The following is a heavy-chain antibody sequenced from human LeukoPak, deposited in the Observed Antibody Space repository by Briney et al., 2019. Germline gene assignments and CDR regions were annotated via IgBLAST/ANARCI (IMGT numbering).Heavy chain of an antibody. J-gene: IGHJ6*02. CDR1: GYTFTGYY. D-gene: IGHD2-2*01. CDR2: INPNSGGT. V-gene: IGHV1-2*02. CDR3: ARDIVVVPAATLSHYGMDV. Sequence: ASVKVSCKASGYTFTGYYMHWVRQAPGQGLEWMGWINPNSGGTNYAQKFQGRVTMTRYTSISTAYMELSRLRSDDTAVYYCARDIVVVPAATLSHYGMDVWGQGTTVTVSS.